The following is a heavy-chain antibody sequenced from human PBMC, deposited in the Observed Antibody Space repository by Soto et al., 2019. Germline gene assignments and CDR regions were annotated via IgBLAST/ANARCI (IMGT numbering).Heavy chain of an antibody. D-gene: IGHD3-10*01. CDR3: AGTLMFRGVTEGFDF. V-gene: IGHV3-48*03. Sequence: EVNLVETGGALVQPGGSLRLSCATSGFIFSHYGLSWVRQAPGKGLEWISYISSNGGTTFYADSVRGRFTVSRDNAEKSFSLEMNSPRVGDTAVYHCAGTLMFRGVTEGFDFWGQGTLVT. CDR1: GFIFSHYG. J-gene: IGHJ4*02. CDR2: ISSNGGTT.